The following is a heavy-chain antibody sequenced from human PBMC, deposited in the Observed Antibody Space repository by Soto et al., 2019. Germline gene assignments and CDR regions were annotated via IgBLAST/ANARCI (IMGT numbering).Heavy chain of an antibody. CDR3: ARVAYCGGGCQRWFDP. J-gene: IGHJ5*02. Sequence: QLQLQESGSGLVKPSQTLSLTCAVSGGSISSGGYSWSWIRQPPGKGLEWIGYIYHSGSTYYNPSFXGXVXIXXDRSKNPFSLKLSSVTAADTAVYSCARVAYCGGGCQRWFDPWGQGTLVTVSS. CDR1: GGSISSGGYS. CDR2: IYHSGST. D-gene: IGHD2-21*02. V-gene: IGHV4-30-2*01.